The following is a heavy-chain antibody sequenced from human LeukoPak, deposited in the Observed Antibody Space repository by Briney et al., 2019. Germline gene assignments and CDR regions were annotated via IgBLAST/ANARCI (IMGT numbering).Heavy chain of an antibody. D-gene: IGHD3-3*01. CDR1: GFTFSSYG. V-gene: IGHV3-30*02. J-gene: IGHJ5*02. Sequence: GGSLRLSCAASGFTFSSYGMHWVRQAPGKGLGWVAFIRYDGSNKYYADSVKGRFTISRDNSKNTLYLQMNSLRAEDTAVYYCAKTYYDFWSGYSWGQGTLVTVSS. CDR3: AKTYYDFWSGYS. CDR2: IRYDGSNK.